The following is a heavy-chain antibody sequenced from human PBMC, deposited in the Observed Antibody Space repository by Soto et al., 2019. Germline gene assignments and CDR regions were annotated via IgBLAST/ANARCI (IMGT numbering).Heavy chain of an antibody. CDR3: ASQDCGDYCSADY. V-gene: IGHV1-3*01. Sequence: QVQLVQSGAEVRRSGASVKVSCKASGYTFTTLAMHWVRQAPGQRLERMGYINAGNGYTKYSQNFQGRVTITRDTLASTAYMERSSARSDGTAVYYCASQDCGDYCSADYWGQGTLFTVSS. CDR1: GYTFTTLA. D-gene: IGHD2-21*02. CDR2: INAGNGYT. J-gene: IGHJ4*02.